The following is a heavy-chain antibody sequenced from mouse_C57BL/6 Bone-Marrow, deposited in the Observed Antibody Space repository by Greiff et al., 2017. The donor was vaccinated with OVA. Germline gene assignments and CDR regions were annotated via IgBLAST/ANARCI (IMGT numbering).Heavy chain of an antibody. D-gene: IGHD4-1*01. CDR3: TPNWYFDY. CDR1: GFNIKDDY. J-gene: IGHJ2*01. V-gene: IGHV14-4*01. Sequence: VQLQQSGAELVRPGASVKLSCTASGFNIKDDYMHWVKQRPEQGLEWIGWIDPENGDTEYASKFQGKATITADTSSNTAYRQLSSLTSEDTAVYYCTPNWYFDYWGQGTTLTVSS. CDR2: IDPENGDT.